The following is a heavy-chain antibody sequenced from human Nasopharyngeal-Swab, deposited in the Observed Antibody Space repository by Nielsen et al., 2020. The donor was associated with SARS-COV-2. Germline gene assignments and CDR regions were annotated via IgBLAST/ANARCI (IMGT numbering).Heavy chain of an antibody. CDR3: ARQFGGYYDSSGPLSWFDP. J-gene: IGHJ5*02. V-gene: IGHV5-10-1*01. CDR2: LDASDSYT. Sequence: GRKMPGKGLGWLGGLDASDSYTNYSPSFQGHLTISADKSISTAYLQWSSLKGSDTPMYYCARQFGGYYDSSGPLSWFDPWGQGTLVTVSS. D-gene: IGHD3-22*01.